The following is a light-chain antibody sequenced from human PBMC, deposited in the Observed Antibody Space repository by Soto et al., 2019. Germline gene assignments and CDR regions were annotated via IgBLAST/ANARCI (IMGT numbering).Light chain of an antibody. CDR1: SSNIGSNT. CDR2: NND. Sequence: QSVLTQPPSASGTPGQRVTISCSGSSSNIGSNTVNWYQQFPGTAPKLLIYNNDQRPSGVPDRFSASKSGTSASLAISGLQSEDEADYYCATWDDSLNGWVFGGGTKVTVL. V-gene: IGLV1-44*01. CDR3: ATWDDSLNGWV. J-gene: IGLJ3*02.